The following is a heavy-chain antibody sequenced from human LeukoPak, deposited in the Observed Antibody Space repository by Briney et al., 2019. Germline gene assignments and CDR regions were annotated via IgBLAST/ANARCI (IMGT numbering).Heavy chain of an antibody. CDR2: ISSSSSYI. CDR3: AREFFWSGYYTSPYGMDV. D-gene: IGHD3-3*01. V-gene: IGHV3-21*01. CDR1: GFTFSIYS. J-gene: IGHJ6*02. Sequence: GGSLRLSCAASGFTFSIYSMNWVRQAPGKGLEWVSSISSSSSYIYYADSVKGRFTISRDNAKNSLYLQMNSLRAEDTAVYYCAREFFWSGYYTSPYGMDVWGQGTTVTVSS.